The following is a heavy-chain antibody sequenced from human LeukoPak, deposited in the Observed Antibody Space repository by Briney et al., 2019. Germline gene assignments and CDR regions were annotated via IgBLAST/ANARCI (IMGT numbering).Heavy chain of an antibody. J-gene: IGHJ5*02. V-gene: IGHV3-48*04. Sequence: GGSLRLSCAASGFTFSSYSMNWVRQAPGKGLEWVSYISSSGSTIYYADSVKGRFTISRDNVKNSLYLQMNSLRAEDTAVYYCARDQAVAGTSWFDPWGQGTLVTVSS. CDR1: GFTFSSYS. CDR2: ISSSGSTI. CDR3: ARDQAVAGTSWFDP. D-gene: IGHD6-19*01.